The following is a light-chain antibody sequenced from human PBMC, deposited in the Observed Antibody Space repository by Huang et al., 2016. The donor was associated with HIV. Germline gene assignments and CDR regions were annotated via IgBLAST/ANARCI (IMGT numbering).Light chain of an antibody. V-gene: IGKV4-1*01. CDR1: QSLLYRSNNKNY. Sequence: DIVMTQSPDSLAVSLGERAAINCKSSQSLLYRSNNKNYLAWYQQKPGQPPKLLIYWAFTRESGVPDRFSGSGSGTDFTLTISSLQAADVAVYYCQQYYNTPFTFGPGTKVDIK. J-gene: IGKJ3*01. CDR3: QQYYNTPFT. CDR2: WAF.